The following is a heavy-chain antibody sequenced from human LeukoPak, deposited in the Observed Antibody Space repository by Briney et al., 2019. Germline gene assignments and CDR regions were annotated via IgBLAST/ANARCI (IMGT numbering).Heavy chain of an antibody. Sequence: GESLKISCKGSGYSFTSYWIGWVRQMPGKGLEWMGIIYPGDSDTRYSPSFQGQVTISADKSISTAYLQWSSLKASDTAMYYCARLKGPQRRYGSGSRGAFDIWGQGTMVTVSS. V-gene: IGHV5-51*01. CDR3: ARLKGPQRRYGSGSRGAFDI. D-gene: IGHD3-10*01. CDR2: IYPGDSDT. J-gene: IGHJ3*02. CDR1: GYSFTSYW.